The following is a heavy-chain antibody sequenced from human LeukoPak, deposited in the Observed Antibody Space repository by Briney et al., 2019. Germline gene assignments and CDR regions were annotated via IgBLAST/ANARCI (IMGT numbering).Heavy chain of an antibody. CDR1: GYTFTGYY. CDR2: INPNSGGT. D-gene: IGHD4-17*01. CDR3: ARVEGHDYGAGD. J-gene: IGHJ4*02. V-gene: IGHV1-2*02. Sequence: ASVKVSCKASGYTFTGYYMHWVRQAPGQGLEWMGWINPNSGGTNYAQKLQGRVTMTTDTSTSTAYMELRSLRSDDTAVYYCARVEGHDYGAGDWGQGTLVTASS.